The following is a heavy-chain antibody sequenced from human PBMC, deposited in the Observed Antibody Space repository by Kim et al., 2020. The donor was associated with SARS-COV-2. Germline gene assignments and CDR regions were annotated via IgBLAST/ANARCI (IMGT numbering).Heavy chain of an antibody. D-gene: IGHD3-3*01. V-gene: IGHV4-31*01. Sequence: SLVTISVDTSKNQFSLKLSSVTAADTAVYYCARGAIFGVVITYYYYGMDVWGQGTTVTVSS. CDR3: ARGAIFGVVITYYYYGMDV. J-gene: IGHJ6*02.